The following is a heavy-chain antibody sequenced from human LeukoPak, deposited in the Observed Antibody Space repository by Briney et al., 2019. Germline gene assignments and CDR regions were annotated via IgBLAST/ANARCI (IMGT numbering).Heavy chain of an antibody. V-gene: IGHV4-31*03. D-gene: IGHD2-2*01. CDR1: GDSISSGGYY. Sequence: SETLSLTCTVSGDSISSGGYYWSWIRQRPGKGLEWIGYIYYSGSTYYNPSLKSRVTISVDTSKNQFSLKLSSVTAADTAVYYCARDPLKYCSSTSCYGEENWGQGTLVTVSS. CDR2: IYYSGST. CDR3: ARDPLKYCSSTSCYGEEN. J-gene: IGHJ4*02.